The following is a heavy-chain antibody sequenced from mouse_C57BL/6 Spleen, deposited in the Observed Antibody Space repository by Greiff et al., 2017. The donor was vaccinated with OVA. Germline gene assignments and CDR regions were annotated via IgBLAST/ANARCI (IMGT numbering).Heavy chain of an antibody. Sequence: VKLQQSGPELVKPGASVKISCKASGYAFSSSWMNWVKQRPGKGLEWIGRIYPGDGDTNYNGKFKGKATLTADKSSSTAYMQLSSLTSEDSAVYFCALYYDYDVFDYWGQGTTLTVSS. J-gene: IGHJ2*01. V-gene: IGHV1-82*01. CDR1: GYAFSSSW. CDR2: IYPGDGDT. D-gene: IGHD2-4*01. CDR3: ALYYDYDVFDY.